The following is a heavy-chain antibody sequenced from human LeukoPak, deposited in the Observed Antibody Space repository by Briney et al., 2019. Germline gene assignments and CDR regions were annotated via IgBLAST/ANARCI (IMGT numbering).Heavy chain of an antibody. Sequence: SETLSLTCTVSGGSISSGGYYWSWIRQHPGKGLEWIGYIYYSGSTYYNPSLKSRVTISVDTSKNQFSLKLSSVTAADTAVYYCARFYDSSGIEKYYFDYWGQGTLVTVS. J-gene: IGHJ4*02. CDR2: IYYSGST. CDR1: GGSISSGGYY. D-gene: IGHD3-22*01. CDR3: ARFYDSSGIEKYYFDY. V-gene: IGHV4-31*03.